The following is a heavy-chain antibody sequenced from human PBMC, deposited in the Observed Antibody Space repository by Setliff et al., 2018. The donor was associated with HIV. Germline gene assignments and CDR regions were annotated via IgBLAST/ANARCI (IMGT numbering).Heavy chain of an antibody. CDR3: AHYYYDTSGQPFDY. CDR2: IYTTGST. V-gene: IGHV4-4*09. Sequence: SETLSLTCVVSDYSINSGYYWSWIRQPPGKGLEWIGYIYTTGSTNYNPSLKSRVTISLDTSKNQLSLKLSSVTAADTAVYYCAHYYYDTSGQPFDYWGQGTLVTVSS. D-gene: IGHD3-22*01. J-gene: IGHJ4*02. CDR1: DYSINSGYY.